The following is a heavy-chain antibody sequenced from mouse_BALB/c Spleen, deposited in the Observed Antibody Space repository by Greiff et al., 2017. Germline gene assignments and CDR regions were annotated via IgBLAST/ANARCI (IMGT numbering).Heavy chain of an antibody. D-gene: IGHD2-14*01. Sequence: ESGPGLVKPSQSLSLTCSVTGYSITSGYYWNWLRQFPGNKLEWMGYISYDGSNNYNPSLKNRISITRDTSKNQFFLKLNSVTTEDTATYYCARGVRGLAYWGQGTLVTVSA. V-gene: IGHV3-6*02. CDR1: GYSITSGYY. J-gene: IGHJ3*01. CDR2: ISYDGSN. CDR3: ARGVRGLAY.